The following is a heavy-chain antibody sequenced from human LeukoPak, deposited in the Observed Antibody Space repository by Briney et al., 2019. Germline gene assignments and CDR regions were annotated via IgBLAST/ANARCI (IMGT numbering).Heavy chain of an antibody. CDR2: IGGSGIGHST. J-gene: IGHJ4*02. V-gene: IGHV3-23*01. CDR3: ARDSGWLRYHD. D-gene: IGHD5-12*01. Sequence: HPGGPLRLSCVGPGFTFSTHGMNWVRQAPGKGLEWVSGIGGSGIGHSTHYADSVKGRFTISRDNSKNMVYLQMDSLRAEDTALYCARDSGWLRYHDWGQGALVTVSS. CDR1: GFTFSTHG.